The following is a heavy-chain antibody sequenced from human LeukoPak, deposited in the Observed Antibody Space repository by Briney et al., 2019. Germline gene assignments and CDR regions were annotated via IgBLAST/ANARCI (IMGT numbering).Heavy chain of an antibody. J-gene: IGHJ4*02. CDR3: ARGTRDSSGYYDAY. Sequence: KPSETLSLTCTVSGGSISSYYWSWIRQPPGKGLEWIGYIYYSGSTNYNPSLKSRVTISVDTSKNQFSLKLSSVTAADTAVYYCARGTRDSSGYYDAYWGQGTLVTVSS. D-gene: IGHD3-22*01. CDR2: IYYSGST. V-gene: IGHV4-59*01. CDR1: GGSISSYY.